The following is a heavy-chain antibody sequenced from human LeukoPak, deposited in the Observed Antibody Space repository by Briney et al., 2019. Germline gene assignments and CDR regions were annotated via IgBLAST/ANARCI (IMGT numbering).Heavy chain of an antibody. CDR3: ARVVSWYSSSPNWFDP. V-gene: IGHV1-18*01. CDR2: ISAYNGNT. Sequence: ASVKVSCKASGGTFSSYAISWVRQAPGQGLEWMGWISAYNGNTNYAQKLQGRVTMTTDTSTSTAYMELRSLRSDDTAVYYCARVVSWYSSSPNWFDPWGQGTLVTVSS. J-gene: IGHJ5*02. D-gene: IGHD6-6*01. CDR1: GGTFSSYA.